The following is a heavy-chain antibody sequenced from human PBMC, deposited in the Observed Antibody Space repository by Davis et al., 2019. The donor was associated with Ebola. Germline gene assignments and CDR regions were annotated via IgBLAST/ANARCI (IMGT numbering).Heavy chain of an antibody. Sequence: SETLSLTCAVYGGSFSGYYWSWIRQPPGKGLEWIGEIDHSGSTNYNPSLKSRVTISVDTSKNQFSLKLTSVTAADTAVYYCARGSSIAAAGTGYHFDYWGQGTLVTVSS. CDR3: ARGSSIAAAGTGYHFDY. V-gene: IGHV4-34*01. CDR1: GGSFSGYY. J-gene: IGHJ4*02. CDR2: IDHSGST. D-gene: IGHD6-13*01.